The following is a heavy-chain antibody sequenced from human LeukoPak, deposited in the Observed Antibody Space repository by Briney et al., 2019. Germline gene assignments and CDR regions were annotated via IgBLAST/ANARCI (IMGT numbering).Heavy chain of an antibody. V-gene: IGHV4-61*01. CDR2: IDSSGST. D-gene: IGHD6-6*01. J-gene: IGHJ3*02. Sequence: PSETLSLTCTVSGGSVSSGSYYWSWIRQPPGKGLEWIGYIDSSGSTTYNPSLKSRFTISVDTSKNQFSLKLSSVTAADTAVYCCARALPAVHDAFDIWGQGTMVTVSS. CDR3: ARALPAVHDAFDI. CDR1: GGSVSSGSYY.